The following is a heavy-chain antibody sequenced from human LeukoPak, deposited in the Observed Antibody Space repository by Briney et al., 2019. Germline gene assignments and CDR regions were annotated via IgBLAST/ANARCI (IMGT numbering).Heavy chain of an antibody. CDR1: GFTFSSYW. D-gene: IGHD3-10*01. CDR3: ARDLYHGSDE. Sequence: GGSLRLSCAGSGFTFSSYWMHWVRQAPGKGLVWVSTIYTDGSVAPYADSVKGRFTISRDNAKNTLYLQMNTLRVEDAAVYYCARDLYHGSDEWGQGTLVTVSS. J-gene: IGHJ4*02. CDR2: IYTDGSVA. V-gene: IGHV3-74*03.